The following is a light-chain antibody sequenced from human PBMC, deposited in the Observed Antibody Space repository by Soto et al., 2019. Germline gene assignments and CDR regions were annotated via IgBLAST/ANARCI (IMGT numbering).Light chain of an antibody. Sequence: QSVLAQPASVSGSPGQSITISCTGTSSDVGAYNYVSWYQHHPGKVPKLLIYEVTNRPSGVSDRFSGPKSGNTASLTISGLQAEDEADYYCSSKRDSSTLFVFGTGTKVTVL. V-gene: IGLV2-14*01. CDR3: SSKRDSSTLFV. CDR1: SSDVGAYNY. CDR2: EVT. J-gene: IGLJ1*01.